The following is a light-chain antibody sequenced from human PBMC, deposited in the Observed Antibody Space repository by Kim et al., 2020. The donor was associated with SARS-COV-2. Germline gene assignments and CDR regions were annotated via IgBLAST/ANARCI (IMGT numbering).Light chain of an antibody. CDR1: QSVSRY. CDR2: DAS. V-gene: IGKV3-11*01. J-gene: IGKJ4*01. Sequence: EIVLTQSPATLSLSPGERATLSCRASQSVSRYLAWYQQRPGQAPRLLIYDASNRATGIPARFSGSGSGTDFALTISSLEPEDFAVYYCQQRSRWPITFGGGTKVDIK. CDR3: QQRSRWPIT.